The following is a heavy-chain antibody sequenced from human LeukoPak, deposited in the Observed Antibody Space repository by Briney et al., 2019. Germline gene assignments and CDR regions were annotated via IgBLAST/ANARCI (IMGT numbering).Heavy chain of an antibody. V-gene: IGHV3-23*01. CDR1: GFTFSSYA. D-gene: IGHD3-22*01. Sequence: GGSLRHSCAASGFTFSSYAMSWVRQAPGKGLEWVSAISGSGGSTYYADSVKGRVTISRDNSKNTLYLKMNSLRAEDTAVYYCAKKRVVVITLDAFDIWGQGTMVTVSS. CDR3: AKKRVVVITLDAFDI. J-gene: IGHJ3*02. CDR2: ISGSGGST.